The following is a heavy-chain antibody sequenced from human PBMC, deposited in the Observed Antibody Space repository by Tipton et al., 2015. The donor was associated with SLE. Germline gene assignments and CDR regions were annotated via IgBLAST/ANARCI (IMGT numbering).Heavy chain of an antibody. CDR2: ISYDGSNK. D-gene: IGHD3-10*01. Sequence: SLRLSCAASGFTFSSYAMHWVRQAPGKGLEWVAVISYDGSNKYYADSVKGRFTISRDNSKNTLYLQMNSLRADDTAVYYCARGSYYLDYWGQGTLVTVSS. V-gene: IGHV3-30*04. CDR3: ARGSYYLDY. CDR1: GFTFSSYA. J-gene: IGHJ4*02.